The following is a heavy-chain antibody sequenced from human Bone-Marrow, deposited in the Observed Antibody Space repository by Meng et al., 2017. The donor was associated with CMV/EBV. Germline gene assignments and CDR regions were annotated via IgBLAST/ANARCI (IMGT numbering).Heavy chain of an antibody. D-gene: IGHD2-2*02. Sequence: ASVKVSCKASGYTFTSYDINWVRQATGQGLEWMGWMNPNSGNTGYAQKFQGRVTITRNTSISTAYMELSSLRSEDTAVYYCARRVPAAIRSGVVWFDPWGQGTLVTFSS. CDR1: GYTFTSYD. J-gene: IGHJ5*02. CDR3: ARRVPAAIRSGVVWFDP. V-gene: IGHV1-8*03. CDR2: MNPNSGNT.